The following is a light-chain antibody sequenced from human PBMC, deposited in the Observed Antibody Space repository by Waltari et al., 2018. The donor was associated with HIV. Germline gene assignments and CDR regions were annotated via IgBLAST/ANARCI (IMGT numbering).Light chain of an antibody. CDR1: QSVSSN. J-gene: IGKJ4*01. Sequence: EIVMTQSPATLSVSPGERATLSCRASQSVSSNLAWYQQKPGQAPRLLIYGASTRATGIPARFSGSGSGTAFTLTISSLQSEDFAVYYCQQYNNWPPPFGGGTKVEIK. V-gene: IGKV3-15*01. CDR3: QQYNNWPPP. CDR2: GAS.